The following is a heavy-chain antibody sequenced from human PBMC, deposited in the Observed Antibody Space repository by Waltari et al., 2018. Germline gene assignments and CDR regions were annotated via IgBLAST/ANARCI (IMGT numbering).Heavy chain of an antibody. CDR3: ARDFSYGRTDY. CDR2: IKVDGSVK. V-gene: IGHV3-7*01. CDR1: GFTFSDAW. J-gene: IGHJ4*02. D-gene: IGHD1-1*01. Sequence: EVQLVESGGGLVQPGESLTLSCTASGFTFSDAWMSWVRQAPGKGREWVANIKVDGSVKNDVGSGKGRFTIFRDNAKNSLYLQMNSLRAEDTGVYYCARDFSYGRTDYWGQGALVTVSS.